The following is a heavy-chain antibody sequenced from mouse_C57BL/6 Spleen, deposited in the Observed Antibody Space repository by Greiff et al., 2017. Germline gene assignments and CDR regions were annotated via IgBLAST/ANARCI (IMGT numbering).Heavy chain of an antibody. CDR3: ARELYYDGSSDEAMDY. CDR2: IYPGDGDT. D-gene: IGHD1-1*01. Sequence: QVQLKESGPELVKPGASVKISCKASGYAFSSSWMNWVKQRPGKGLEWIGRIYPGDGDTNYNGKFKGKATLTADKSSSTAYMQLSSLTSEDSAVYFCARELYYDGSSDEAMDYWGQGTSVTVSS. V-gene: IGHV1-82*01. CDR1: GYAFSSSW. J-gene: IGHJ4*01.